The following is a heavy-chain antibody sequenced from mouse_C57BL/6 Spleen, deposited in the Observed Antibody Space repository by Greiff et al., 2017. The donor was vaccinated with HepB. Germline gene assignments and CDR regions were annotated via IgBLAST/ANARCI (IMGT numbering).Heavy chain of an antibody. J-gene: IGHJ4*01. CDR3: ARSSEAMDY. V-gene: IGHV1-52*01. CDR1: GYTFTSYW. Sequence: QVQLQQPGTELVKPGASVKLSCKASGYTFTSYWMHWVKQRPGQGLEWIGNIDPSDSETHYNQKFKDKATLTVDKSSSTAYMQLSSLTSEDSAVYYCARSSEAMDYWGQGTSVTVSS. CDR2: IDPSDSET.